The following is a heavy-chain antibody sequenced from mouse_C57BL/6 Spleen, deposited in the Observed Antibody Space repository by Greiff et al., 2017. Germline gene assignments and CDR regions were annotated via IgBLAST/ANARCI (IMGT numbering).Heavy chain of an antibody. J-gene: IGHJ4*01. CDR1: GYTFTSYW. Sequence: QVQLQQPGTELVKPGASVKLSCKASGYTFTSYWMHWVKQRPGQGLEWIGKINPSNGGTNYNEKFKSKATLTVDKSYSTAYMQLSSLTSEDSAVYYWARAGDDYPYYYAMDYWGQGTSVTVSS. V-gene: IGHV1-53*01. D-gene: IGHD2-4*01. CDR2: INPSNGGT. CDR3: ARAGDDYPYYYAMDY.